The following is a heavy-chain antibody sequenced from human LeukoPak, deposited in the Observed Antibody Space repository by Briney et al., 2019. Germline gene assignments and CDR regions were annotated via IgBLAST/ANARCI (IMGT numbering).Heavy chain of an antibody. V-gene: IGHV4-39*07. CDR1: GGSISNDSFY. CDR3: ARDYVVDTTLVAFFDY. D-gene: IGHD2-8*02. Sequence: SETLYLTCSVSGGSISNDSFYWGWIRQPPGKGLEWLASVSRSGSTYYNPSLESRATTSIDTSKNQFSLQLASVTAADTAVYYCARDYVVDTTLVAFFDYWGQGVLVTVSS. CDR2: VSRSGST. J-gene: IGHJ4*02.